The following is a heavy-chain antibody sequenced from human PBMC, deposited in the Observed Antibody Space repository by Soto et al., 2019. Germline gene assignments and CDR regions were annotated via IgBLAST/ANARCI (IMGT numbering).Heavy chain of an antibody. CDR2: FHYGGST. J-gene: IGHJ4*02. D-gene: IGHD3-10*01. CDR1: DGSISSSSYY. Sequence: SETLSLTCTVSDGSISSSSYYWGWIRQSPGKGLEWIGSFHYGGSTYYNPSLKSRVTISVDTSKNDFSLQLSSVTAADTAVYYCSRSPGDWAPCDYWGQGTLVT. CDR3: SRSPGDWAPCDY. V-gene: IGHV4-39*02.